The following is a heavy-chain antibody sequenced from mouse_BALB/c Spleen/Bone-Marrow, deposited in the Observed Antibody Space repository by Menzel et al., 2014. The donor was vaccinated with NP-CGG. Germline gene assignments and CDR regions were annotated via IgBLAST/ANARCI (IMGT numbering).Heavy chain of an antibody. J-gene: IGHJ1*01. V-gene: IGHV1S81*02. CDR3: ARYYNYYFDV. CDR2: INPSNGRA. Sequence: QVQLQQSGAELVKPGASVRLSCKTSGHTFTNYWMHWVKQRPGQGLEWIGDINPSNGRATYSEKFKSKATLTVDKSSSTAYMQLSSLTSEDSAVYYCARYYNYYFDVWGAGTTVTVSS. CDR1: GHTFTNYW. D-gene: IGHD1-1*01.